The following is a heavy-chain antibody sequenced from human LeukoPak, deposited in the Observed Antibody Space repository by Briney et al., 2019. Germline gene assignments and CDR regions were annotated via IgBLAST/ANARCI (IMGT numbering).Heavy chain of an antibody. CDR1: GFTFSSYG. CDR2: ISYDGSNK. J-gene: IGHJ4*02. CDR3: AKGEAAYCGGDCYNDY. D-gene: IGHD2-21*02. V-gene: IGHV3-30*18. Sequence: GGSLRLSCAASGFTFSSYGMHWVRQAPGKGLEWVAVISYDGSNKYYADSVKGRFTISRDNSKNTLYLQMNSLRAEDTAVYYCAKGEAAYCGGDCYNDYWGQGTLVTVSS.